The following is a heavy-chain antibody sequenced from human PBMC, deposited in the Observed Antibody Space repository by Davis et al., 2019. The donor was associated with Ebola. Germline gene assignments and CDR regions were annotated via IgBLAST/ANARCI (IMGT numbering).Heavy chain of an antibody. CDR2: IYYSGST. V-gene: IGHV4-59*01. D-gene: IGHD5-18*01. J-gene: IGHJ6*02. CDR3: ARDHGYSYGYVDYYYYGMDV. Sequence: SETLSLTCTVSGGSISSYYWSWIRQPSGKGLEWIGYIYYSGSTNYNPSLKSRVTISVDTSKNQFSLKLSSVTAADTAVYYCARDHGYSYGYVDYYYYGMDVWGQGTTVTVSS. CDR1: GGSISSYY.